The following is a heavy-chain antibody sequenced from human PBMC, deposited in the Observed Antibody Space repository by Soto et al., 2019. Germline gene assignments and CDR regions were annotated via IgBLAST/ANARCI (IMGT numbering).Heavy chain of an antibody. CDR2: IYRSGST. V-gene: IGHV4-31*03. CDR1: GGSISSGDYY. CDR3: ARDFDDSGTSYFDY. D-gene: IGHD3-10*01. Sequence: QVKLQESGPGLVEPSQTLSLTCTVSGGSISSGDYYWSWIRQHPGKGLEWIGYIYRSGSTYYNPSLKSRVTMSVDRSKNQFALKLSSVTAADPAVYYCARDFDDSGTSYFDYWGQGILVTVSS. J-gene: IGHJ4*02.